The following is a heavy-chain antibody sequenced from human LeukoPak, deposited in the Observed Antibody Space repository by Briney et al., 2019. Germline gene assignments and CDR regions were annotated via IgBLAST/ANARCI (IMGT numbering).Heavy chain of an antibody. CDR3: AKDWVVVITMWSNWFDP. V-gene: IGHV3-30*02. Sequence: GGTLRLSCAASGFTFSSYGMHWVRQAPGKGLEWVAFIRYDGSNKYYADSVKGRFTISRDNSKNTLYLQMNSLRAEDTAVYYCAKDWVVVITMWSNWFDPWGQGTLVTVSS. CDR2: IRYDGSNK. D-gene: IGHD3-22*01. CDR1: GFTFSSYG. J-gene: IGHJ5*02.